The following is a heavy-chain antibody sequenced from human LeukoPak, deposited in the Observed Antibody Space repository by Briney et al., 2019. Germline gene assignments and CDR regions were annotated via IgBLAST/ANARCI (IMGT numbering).Heavy chain of an antibody. CDR1: GFTFSSYS. J-gene: IGHJ3*02. Sequence: GGSLRLSCAASGFTFSSYSMNWVRQAPGKGLEWVSSISSSSSYIYYADSVKGRFTISRDNSKNTLYLQMNSLRGEDTAVYYCATRSGLLDAFDIWGQGTMVTVSS. D-gene: IGHD1-26*01. CDR3: ATRSGLLDAFDI. V-gene: IGHV3-21*04. CDR2: ISSSSSYI.